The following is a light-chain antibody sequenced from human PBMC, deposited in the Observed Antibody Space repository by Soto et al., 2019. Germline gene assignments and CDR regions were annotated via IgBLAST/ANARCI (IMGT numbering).Light chain of an antibody. V-gene: IGKV3-11*01. J-gene: IGKJ1*01. CDR3: QQRSNWPPT. CDR2: SAS. Sequence: LTQSPGTLSLFPGERATLSCRASRGATNYLAWYQHKPGQAPRLLISSASDRATGIPVRFSGSGSGTDFTLTISSLEPEDSAVYYCQQRSNWPPTFGQGTKVDIK. CDR1: RGATNY.